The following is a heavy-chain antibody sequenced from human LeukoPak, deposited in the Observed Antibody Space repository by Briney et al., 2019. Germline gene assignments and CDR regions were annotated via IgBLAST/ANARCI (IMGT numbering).Heavy chain of an antibody. V-gene: IGHV3-23*01. CDR3: AKEGTYHDILTGYSTYYFDY. Sequence: PGGSLRLSYAASGFTFSSYAMSWVRQAPGKGLEWVSAISGSGGSTYYADSVKGRFTISRDNSKNTLYLQMNSLRAEDTAVYYCAKEGTYHDILTGYSTYYFDYWGQGTLVTVSS. J-gene: IGHJ4*02. CDR2: ISGSGGST. D-gene: IGHD3-9*01. CDR1: GFTFSSYA.